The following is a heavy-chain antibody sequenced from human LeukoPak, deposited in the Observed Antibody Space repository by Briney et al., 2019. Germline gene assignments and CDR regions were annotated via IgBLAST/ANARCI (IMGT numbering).Heavy chain of an antibody. V-gene: IGHV3-49*04. CDR3: TRDSGVGETPH. D-gene: IGHD1-26*01. Sequence: GRSLRLSCTASGFTFGDYAMSWVRQAPGKGLEWVGFIRSKAYGGTTEYAASVKGRFTTSKDDSKSIAYLHMNSLKAEDTAVYYCTRDSGVGETPHWGQGTLVTVSS. CDR1: GFTFGDYA. CDR2: IRSKAYGGTT. J-gene: IGHJ4*02.